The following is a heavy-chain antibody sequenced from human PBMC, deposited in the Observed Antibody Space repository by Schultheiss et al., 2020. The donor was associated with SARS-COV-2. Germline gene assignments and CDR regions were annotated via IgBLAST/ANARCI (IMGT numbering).Heavy chain of an antibody. D-gene: IGHD6-13*01. Sequence: SVKVSCKASGFTFTSSAVQWVRQARGQRLEWIGWIVVGSGNTNYAQKFQERVTITRDMSTSTAYMELSSLRCEDTAVYYCARGSIAAAGNGWWFDPWGQGTLVTVSS. CDR3: ARGSIAAAGNGWWFDP. J-gene: IGHJ5*02. CDR2: IVVGSGNT. V-gene: IGHV1-58*01. CDR1: GFTFTSSA.